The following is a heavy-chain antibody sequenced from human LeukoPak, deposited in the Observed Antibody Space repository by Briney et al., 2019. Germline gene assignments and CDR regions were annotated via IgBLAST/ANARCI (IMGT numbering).Heavy chain of an antibody. CDR3: AKDRS. CDR1: GFSFSSFA. V-gene: IGHV3-23*01. CDR2: ISTSGAST. J-gene: IGHJ4*02. Sequence: PGGSLRLSCAASGFSFSSFAMSWVRQAPGKGLEWVSSISTSGASTYYADSVKGRFTISRDNSKNTLYLLMNSLTDEDTAEYYCAKDRSWGQGTLVTASS.